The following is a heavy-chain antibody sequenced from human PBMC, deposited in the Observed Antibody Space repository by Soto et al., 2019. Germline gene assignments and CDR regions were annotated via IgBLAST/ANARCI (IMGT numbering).Heavy chain of an antibody. Sequence: GESLKISCKGSGYIFTSYWIGWGLQMPGKGLEWMGIIYPGDSDTRYSPSFQGQVTISADKSISTAYLQWSSLKASDTAMYYCARHHHYDSSHDAFDIWGQGTMVTVSS. J-gene: IGHJ3*02. CDR2: IYPGDSDT. CDR1: GYIFTSYW. D-gene: IGHD3-22*01. V-gene: IGHV5-51*01. CDR3: ARHHHYDSSHDAFDI.